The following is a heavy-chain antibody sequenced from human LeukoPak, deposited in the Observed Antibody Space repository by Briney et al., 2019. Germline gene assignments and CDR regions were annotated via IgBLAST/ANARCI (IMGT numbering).Heavy chain of an antibody. CDR2: IYYSGST. CDR3: ARTTYYDFWSGYYLAGNWFDP. V-gene: IGHV4-31*11. CDR1: GGSISSGGYS. D-gene: IGHD3-3*01. Sequence: SETLSLTCAVSGGSISSGGYSWSWIRQPPGKGLEWIGYIYYSGSTYYNPSLKSRVTISVDTSKNQFSLKLSSVTAADTAVYYCARTTYYDFWSGYYLAGNWFDPWGQGTLVTVSS. J-gene: IGHJ5*02.